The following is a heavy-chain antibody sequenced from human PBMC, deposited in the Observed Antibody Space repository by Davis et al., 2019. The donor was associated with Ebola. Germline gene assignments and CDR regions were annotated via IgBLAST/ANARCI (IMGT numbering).Heavy chain of an antibody. CDR1: GGTFSSYA. J-gene: IGHJ6*02. CDR2: IIPIFGTA. CDR3: ARSPYDFWSGYPRPVDGMDV. V-gene: IGHV1-69*13. D-gene: IGHD3-3*01. Sequence: SVKVSCKASGGTFSSYAISWVRHAPGQGLEWMGGIIPIFGTANYAQKFQGRVTITADESTSTAYMELSSLRSEDTAVYYCARSPYDFWSGYPRPVDGMDVWGQGTTVTVSS.